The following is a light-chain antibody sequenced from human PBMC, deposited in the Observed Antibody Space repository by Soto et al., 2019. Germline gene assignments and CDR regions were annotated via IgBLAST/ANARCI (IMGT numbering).Light chain of an antibody. CDR2: EVS. V-gene: IGLV2-8*01. J-gene: IGLJ2*01. CDR3: TSYAGSNNFVV. Sequence: QSALTQPPSASGSPGQPVTISCTGTSSDVGGYNYVSWYQQHPGKAPKLMIYEVSERPSGVPDRFSGSKSGNTASLIVSGLQAEDEADYYCTSYAGSNNFVVFGGGTKLTVL. CDR1: SSDVGGYNY.